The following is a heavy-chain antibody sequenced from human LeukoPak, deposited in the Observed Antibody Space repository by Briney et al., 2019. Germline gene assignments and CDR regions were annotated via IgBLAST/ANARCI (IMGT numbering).Heavy chain of an antibody. V-gene: IGHV3-64*01. CDR3: ARGGIVVVTAIFDL. J-gene: IGHJ2*01. CDR2: ISSNGGST. CDR1: GFTFSSYA. Sequence: PGGSLRLSCAASGFTFSSYAMHWVRQAPGKGLEYVSAISSNGGSTYYANSVKGRFTISRDNSKNTLYLQMGSLRAGDMAVYYCARGGIVVVTAIFDLWGRGTLVTVSS. D-gene: IGHD2-21*02.